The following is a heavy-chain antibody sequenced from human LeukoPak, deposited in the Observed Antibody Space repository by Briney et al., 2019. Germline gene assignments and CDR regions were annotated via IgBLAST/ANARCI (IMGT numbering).Heavy chain of an antibody. Sequence: GGSLRLSCAGSGFTFSSYSMSWVRQAPGKGLAWVASIKYDGSQTYYVDSVKGRFTISRDDAKNSLFLQMSSLRVEDTAVYYCARLKDDVTKFDYWGQGNLVTVSS. J-gene: IGHJ4*02. CDR2: IKYDGSQT. CDR1: GFTFSSYS. D-gene: IGHD2-8*01. CDR3: ARLKDDVTKFDY. V-gene: IGHV3-7*01.